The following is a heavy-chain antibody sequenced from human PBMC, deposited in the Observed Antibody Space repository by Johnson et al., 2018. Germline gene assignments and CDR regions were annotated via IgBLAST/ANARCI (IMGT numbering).Heavy chain of an antibody. D-gene: IGHD4-17*01. CDR3: ARVRGDYVLNYYYYYYMDV. CDR1: GVSISSSSYY. Sequence: QVQLQESGPGLVKPSETLSLTCTVSGVSISSSSYYWGWIRQPPGKGLEWIGSIYYSGSTYYNPSLKSRVTISVNTSKNQFSLKVNSGNAADTAVYYCARVRGDYVLNYYYYYYMDVWGKGTTVTVS. CDR2: IYYSGST. J-gene: IGHJ6*03. V-gene: IGHV4-39*07.